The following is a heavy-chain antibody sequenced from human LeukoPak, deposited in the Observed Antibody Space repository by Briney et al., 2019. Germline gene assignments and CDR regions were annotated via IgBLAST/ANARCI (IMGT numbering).Heavy chain of an antibody. CDR1: GGSFSGYY. CDR3: ARGWHYDSSPPYYFDY. V-gene: IGHV4-34*01. Sequence: SETLSLTCAVYGGSFSGYYWSWICQPPGKGLEWIGEINHSGNTNYNPSLKSRVTISVDTSKNQFSLKLSSVTAADTAVYYCARGWHYDSSPPYYFDYWGQGTLVTVSS. J-gene: IGHJ4*02. D-gene: IGHD3-22*01. CDR2: INHSGNT.